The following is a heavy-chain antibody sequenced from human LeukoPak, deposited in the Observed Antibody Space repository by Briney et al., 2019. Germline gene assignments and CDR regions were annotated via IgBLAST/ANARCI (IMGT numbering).Heavy chain of an antibody. J-gene: IGHJ2*01. V-gene: IGHV3-30*18. CDR3: AKDGDYGDSTWYFDL. D-gene: IGHD4-17*01. CDR1: GFTFSSYG. CDR2: ISYDGSNK. Sequence: PGGSLRLSCAASGFTFSSYGMHWVRQAPGKGLEWVAVISYDGSNKYYADSVKGRFTISRDNSKNTLYLQMNSLRAEDTAVYYCAKDGDYGDSTWYFDLWGRGTLVTVSS.